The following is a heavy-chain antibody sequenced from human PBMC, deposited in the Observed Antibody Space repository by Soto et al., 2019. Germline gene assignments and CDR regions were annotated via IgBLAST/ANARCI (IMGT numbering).Heavy chain of an antibody. V-gene: IGHV4-59*01. D-gene: IGHD3-22*01. Sequence: TSETLSLTCTVSGGSISSYYWSWIRQPPGKGLEWIGYIYYSGSTNYNPSLKSRVTISVDTSKNQFSLKLSSVTAADTAVYYCARENYYDSSGYSNFDYWGQGTLVTVSS. CDR1: GGSISSYY. CDR2: IYYSGST. CDR3: ARENYYDSSGYSNFDY. J-gene: IGHJ4*02.